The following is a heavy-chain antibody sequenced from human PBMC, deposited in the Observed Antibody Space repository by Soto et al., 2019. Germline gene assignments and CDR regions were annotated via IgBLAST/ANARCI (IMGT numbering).Heavy chain of an antibody. CDR3: ARHPAALRYFDGCDY. CDR2: IYYSGST. V-gene: IGHV4-39*01. CDR1: GGSISSSSYY. J-gene: IGHJ4*02. Sequence: SETLSLTCTVSGGSISSSSYYWGWIRQPPGKGLEWIGSIYYSGSTYYNPSLKSRVTISVDTSKNQFSLKLSSVTAADTAVYYCARHPAALRYFDGCDYWGQGTLVTVSS. D-gene: IGHD3-9*01.